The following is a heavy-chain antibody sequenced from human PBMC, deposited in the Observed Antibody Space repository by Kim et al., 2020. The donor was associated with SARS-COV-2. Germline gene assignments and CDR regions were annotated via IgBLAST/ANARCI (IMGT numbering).Heavy chain of an antibody. D-gene: IGHD3-9*01. CDR1: GYTFTGYY. CDR3: ARQYYDILTGHQFPFDY. V-gene: IGHV1-2*02. J-gene: IGHJ4*01. Sequence: ASVKVSCKASGYTFTGYYMHWLRQAPGQGLEWMGWINPNSGGTNYAQKFQGRVTMTRDTSIRTAYMELSRLTSDDTAVYYCARQYYDILTGHQFPFDYWG. CDR2: INPNSGGT.